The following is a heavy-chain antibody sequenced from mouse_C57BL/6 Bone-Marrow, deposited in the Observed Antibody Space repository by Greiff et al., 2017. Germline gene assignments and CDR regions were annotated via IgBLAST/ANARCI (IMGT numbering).Heavy chain of an antibody. CDR3: SRDGGWFSFYAMDY. CDR2: ISDGGSYT. D-gene: IGHD2-3*01. CDR1: GFTFSSYA. Sequence: EVKVEESGGGLVKPGGSLKLSCAASGFTFSSYAMSWVRQTPEKRLEWVATISDGGSYTYYPDNVKGRFTITRDNAKNNLYLQMSHLKSEDTAMYYCSRDGGWFSFYAMDYWGQGTSVTVSS. J-gene: IGHJ4*01. V-gene: IGHV5-4*01.